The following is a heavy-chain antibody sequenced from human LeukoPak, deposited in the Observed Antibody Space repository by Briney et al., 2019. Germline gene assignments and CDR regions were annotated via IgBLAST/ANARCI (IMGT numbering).Heavy chain of an antibody. CDR2: MNPNSGNT. J-gene: IGHJ6*03. D-gene: IGHD3-10*01. Sequence: ASVKVSFKASGYTFTIYDINWVRQATGQGLEWMGWMNPNSGNTGYAQKFQGRVTITRNTSISTAYMELSSLRSEDTAVYYCARSYYYGSGKNYMDVWGKGTTVTVSS. CDR3: ARSYYYGSGKNYMDV. CDR1: GYTFTIYD. V-gene: IGHV1-8*01.